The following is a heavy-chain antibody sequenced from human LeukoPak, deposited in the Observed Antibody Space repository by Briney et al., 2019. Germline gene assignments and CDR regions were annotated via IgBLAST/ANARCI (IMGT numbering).Heavy chain of an antibody. CDR3: AKDLGRVVVAATPFDY. CDR1: GFTFSSYG. V-gene: IGHV3-30*18. J-gene: IGHJ4*02. Sequence: PGGSLRLSCAVSGFTFSSYGMHWVRQAPGKGLEWVAVISYDGSNKYYADSVKGRSTISRDNSKNTLYLQMNSLRAEDTAVYYCAKDLGRVVVAATPFDYWGQRTLVTVSS. D-gene: IGHD2-15*01. CDR2: ISYDGSNK.